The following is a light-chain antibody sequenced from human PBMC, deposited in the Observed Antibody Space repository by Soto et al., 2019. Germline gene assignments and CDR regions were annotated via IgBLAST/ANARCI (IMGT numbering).Light chain of an antibody. Sequence: IVMTQSPATLSVSPGASAPLSCRASQSISSDLGWYQQRPGQAPRLLIHDASTRATGIPARFSGSGSGTEFTLTLSSLQSEDSAVYDCQHSHNWPPLVGQGTKGEIK. CDR2: DAS. CDR1: QSISSD. J-gene: IGKJ1*01. CDR3: QHSHNWPPL. V-gene: IGKV3-15*01.